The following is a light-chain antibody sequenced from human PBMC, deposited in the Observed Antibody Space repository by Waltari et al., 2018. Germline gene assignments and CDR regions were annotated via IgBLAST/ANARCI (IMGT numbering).Light chain of an antibody. CDR3: QQYYDSPVT. J-gene: IGKJ2*01. Sequence: DIVMTQSPDSLTVSLGERATINCKSSQTVLYSDNNNYLGWYQQKPGQPPRLLISWASTRESGVPYRFSGGGSGTDFTLTISSLQAEDVAVYYCQQYYDSPVTFGQGTKLDLK. V-gene: IGKV4-1*01. CDR2: WAS. CDR1: QTVLYSDNNNY.